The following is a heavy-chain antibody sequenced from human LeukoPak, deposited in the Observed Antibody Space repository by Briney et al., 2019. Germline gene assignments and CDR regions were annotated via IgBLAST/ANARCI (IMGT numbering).Heavy chain of an antibody. Sequence: SETLSLTCAVYGGSFSGYYWSWIRQPPGKGLEWIGEINHSGSTNYNPSLKSRVTISVDTSKNQFSLKLSSVTAADTAVYYCARGPQSSSPPGWELADYWGQGTLVTVSS. CDR2: INHSGST. CDR1: GGSFSGYY. J-gene: IGHJ4*02. V-gene: IGHV4-34*01. CDR3: ARGPQSSSPPGWELADY. D-gene: IGHD1-26*01.